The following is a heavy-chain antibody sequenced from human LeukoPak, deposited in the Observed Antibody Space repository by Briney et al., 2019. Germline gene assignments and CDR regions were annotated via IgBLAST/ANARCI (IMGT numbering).Heavy chain of an antibody. CDR1: GGSISTYY. V-gene: IGHV4-59*01. J-gene: IGHJ4*02. D-gene: IGHD6-19*01. CDR2: ISYSGST. Sequence: SETLRLTCTVSGGSISTYYWSWIRQPPGKGLEWIGYISYSGSTNYNPSLKSRVTISVDTSKNQFSLKLNSVTAADTAVYYCARGSYASGWYDYWGQRTLVTVSS. CDR3: ARGSYASGWYDY.